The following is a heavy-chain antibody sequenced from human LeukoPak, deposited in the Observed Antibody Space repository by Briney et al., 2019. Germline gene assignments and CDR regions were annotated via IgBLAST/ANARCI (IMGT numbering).Heavy chain of an antibody. V-gene: IGHV3-64D*06. D-gene: IGHD6-13*01. Sequence: GGSLRLSCSASGFIISNYAMHWVRQAPGKGLEYVSAISANGGSSYYADSVKGRFTISRDTSKNTLYLQMSSLRAEDTAMYHCVKDLYKGDSASWYFFHYWGQGTLVTVSS. CDR1: GFIISNYA. CDR3: VKDLYKGDSASWYFFHY. CDR2: ISANGGSS. J-gene: IGHJ4*02.